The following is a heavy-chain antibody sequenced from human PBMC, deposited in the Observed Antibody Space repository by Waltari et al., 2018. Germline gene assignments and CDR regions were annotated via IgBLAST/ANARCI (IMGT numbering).Heavy chain of an antibody. CDR1: GGSISSSSYY. CDR2: IYYSGST. J-gene: IGHJ4*02. Sequence: QLQLQESGPGLVKPSETLSLTCTVSGGSISSSSYYWGWIRQPPGKGLEWIGSIYYSGSTYYNPSSKSRVTISVDTSKNQFSLKLSSVTAADTAVYYCARHDGLGGSYYDFDYWGQGTLVTVSS. V-gene: IGHV4-39*01. CDR3: ARHDGLGGSYYDFDY. D-gene: IGHD1-26*01.